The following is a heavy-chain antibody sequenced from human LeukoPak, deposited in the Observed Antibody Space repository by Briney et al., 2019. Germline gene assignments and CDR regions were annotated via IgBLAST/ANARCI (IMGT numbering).Heavy chain of an antibody. J-gene: IGHJ5*02. Sequence: SETLSLTCAVYGGSFSGYYWSWIRQPPGKGLEWIGYIYYSGSTNYNPSLKSRVTISVDTSKNQFSLKLSSVTAADTAVYYCASWEMGNWFDPWGQGTLVTASS. D-gene: IGHD5-24*01. CDR3: ASWEMGNWFDP. CDR1: GGSFSGYY. CDR2: IYYSGST. V-gene: IGHV4-59*01.